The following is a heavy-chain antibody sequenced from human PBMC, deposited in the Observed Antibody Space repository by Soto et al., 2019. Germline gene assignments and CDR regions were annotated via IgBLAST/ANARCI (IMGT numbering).Heavy chain of an antibody. CDR1: GGTFSSYA. Sequence: GTPVKVSCKASGGTFSSYAISCVRQALGQGLEWMGGIIPIFGTANYAQKFQGRVTITADESTSTAYMELSSLRSEDTAVYYCASRMYYYDSSGHQHWGQGTLVTVSS. V-gene: IGHV1-69*13. D-gene: IGHD3-22*01. CDR3: ASRMYYYDSSGHQH. CDR2: IIPIFGTA. J-gene: IGHJ1*01.